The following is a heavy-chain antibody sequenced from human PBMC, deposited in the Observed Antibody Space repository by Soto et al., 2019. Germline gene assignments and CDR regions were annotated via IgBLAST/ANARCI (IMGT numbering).Heavy chain of an antibody. CDR1: GFTFSSNW. D-gene: IGHD6-19*01. Sequence: EVQLVESGGGLVKPGGSLRLSCAGSGFTFSSNWMHWVRQDPGKGLVWVSRLNSDGTSANYADSVKGRFTISRDNAKNTLFLQMNSLTAEDTALYYCARGPSGWYGFDYWGQGTLVTVSS. V-gene: IGHV3-74*02. CDR3: ARGPSGWYGFDY. J-gene: IGHJ4*02. CDR2: LNSDGTSA.